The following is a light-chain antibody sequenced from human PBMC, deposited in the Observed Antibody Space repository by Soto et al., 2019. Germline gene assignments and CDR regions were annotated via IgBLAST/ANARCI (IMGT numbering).Light chain of an antibody. CDR3: QQYAGT. CDR1: QSIGSW. V-gene: IGKV1-5*01. Sequence: DIEITQSPSTISACVGDRVTITCRASQSIGSWLARYQPNPGQASKVLISDASSLESGGASRFSGSGSVTEFTLTISSLQPDDFATYYCQQYAGTFGQGTKVDIK. J-gene: IGKJ1*01. CDR2: DAS.